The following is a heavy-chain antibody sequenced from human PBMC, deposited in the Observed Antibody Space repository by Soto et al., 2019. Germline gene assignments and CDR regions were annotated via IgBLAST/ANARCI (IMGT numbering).Heavy chain of an antibody. CDR1: GYIFTDYY. CDR3: ARGPLDYPIPDFDY. D-gene: IGHD2-8*01. J-gene: IGHJ4*02. Sequence: ASVNVSCKASGYIFTDYYMHWVRQAPGQELGWMGRINPNSGGTNYAQKFQGRVTMTRDTSISTAYTELRSLRSDDTAVYYCARGPLDYPIPDFDYWGQGTLVTVSS. CDR2: INPNSGGT. V-gene: IGHV1-2*06.